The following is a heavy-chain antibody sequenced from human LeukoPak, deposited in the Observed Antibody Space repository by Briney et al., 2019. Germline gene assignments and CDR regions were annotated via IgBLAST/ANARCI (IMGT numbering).Heavy chain of an antibody. CDR1: GGSISSYY. CDR2: IYYSGST. J-gene: IGHJ4*02. Sequence: SQTLSLTCTVSGGSISSYYWSWIRQPPGKGLEWIGYIYYSGSTNYNPSLKSRVTISVDTSKNQFSLKLSSVSAADTAVYYCARGGERSYYYGSGSSSNFDYWGQGTLVTVSS. D-gene: IGHD3-10*01. V-gene: IGHV4-59*01. CDR3: ARGGERSYYYGSGSSSNFDY.